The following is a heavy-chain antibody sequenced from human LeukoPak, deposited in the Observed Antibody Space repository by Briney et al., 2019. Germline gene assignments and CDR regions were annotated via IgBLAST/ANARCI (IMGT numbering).Heavy chain of an antibody. Sequence: GGSLRLSCEASGFTFNSYGINWVRQAPGRGLEWVSSFSGSDGRTNFADSVKGRFAISTDNSKNTLYLQMNSLRAEDTAVYYCARDSLTMIVGRQKRGLDYWGQGTLVTVSS. CDR3: ARDSLTMIVGRQKRGLDY. CDR2: FSGSDGRT. D-gene: IGHD3-22*01. CDR1: GFTFNSYG. V-gene: IGHV3-23*01. J-gene: IGHJ4*02.